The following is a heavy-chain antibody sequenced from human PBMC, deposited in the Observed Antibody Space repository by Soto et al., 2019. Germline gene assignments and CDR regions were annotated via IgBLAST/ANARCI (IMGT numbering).Heavy chain of an antibody. J-gene: IGHJ3*02. D-gene: IGHD5-18*01. CDR1: GFTFSVYG. Sequence: VQLVESGGGVVQPGRSLRLSCAASGFTFSVYGMHWVRQAPGKGLEWVAVISYDGSDKYYADSVKGQLTISRDNSKNTLYLQMNSLRPEDAAVYYCAKDKGVHTAMVTGAFDIWGQGTMVTVSS. V-gene: IGHV3-30*18. CDR2: ISYDGSDK. CDR3: AKDKGVHTAMVTGAFDI.